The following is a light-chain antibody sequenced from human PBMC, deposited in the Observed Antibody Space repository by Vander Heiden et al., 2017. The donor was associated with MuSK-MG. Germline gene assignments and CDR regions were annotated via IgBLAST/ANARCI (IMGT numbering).Light chain of an antibody. V-gene: IGKV1-9*01. CDR1: QGISSY. J-gene: IGKJ1*01. CDR2: AAS. Sequence: DIQLTQSPSFLSASVGDRVTITCRASQGISSYLAWYQQKPGKAPKLLIYAASTLQRGVQSRFSGSGYGTEFTLTISSLQPEDFAAYYCQQRNSDPRDRTFGQGTKVEIK. CDR3: QQRNSDPRDRT.